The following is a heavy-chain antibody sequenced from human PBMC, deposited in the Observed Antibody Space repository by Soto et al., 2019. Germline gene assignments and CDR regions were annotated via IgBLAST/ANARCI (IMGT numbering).Heavy chain of an antibody. Sequence: LRLSFAASGFSVSSDYMSWVRQAPGKGLEWVSLIYSGGDTYYADSVKGRFTISRDISSNTIYLHMTSLRADDTAIYYCTRAGSDPGNFYISNYYAMDVWGRGTTVTV. J-gene: IGHJ6*02. CDR1: GFSVSSDY. V-gene: IGHV3-53*01. CDR2: IYSGGDT. CDR3: TRAGSDPGNFYISNYYAMDV. D-gene: IGHD3-10*01.